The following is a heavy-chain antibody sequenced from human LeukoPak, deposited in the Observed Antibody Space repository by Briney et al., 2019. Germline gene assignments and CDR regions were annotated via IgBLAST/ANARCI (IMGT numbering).Heavy chain of an antibody. V-gene: IGHV3-30*18. D-gene: IGHD3-10*01. CDR3: AKRDYGSGSYYSSSYYYYGMDV. J-gene: IGHJ6*04. Sequence: PGGSLRLSCAASGFTFSNHGIHWVRQAPGKGLEWVAVISYDGSNKFYADSVRGRFTVSRDNSKNTLYLQMNSLRAEDTAVYYCAKRDYGSGSYYSSSYYYYGMDVWGKGTTVTVSS. CDR1: GFTFSNHG. CDR2: ISYDGSNK.